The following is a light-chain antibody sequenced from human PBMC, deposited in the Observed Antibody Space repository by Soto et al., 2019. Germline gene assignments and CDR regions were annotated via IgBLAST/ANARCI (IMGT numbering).Light chain of an antibody. CDR3: QQCKNWPPLT. Sequence: EIVMTQSPATLSVSPGETATLSCRASQSVGSAVAWYQHKPGQAPRLLIVAASIRGTGVPARFSGGGSGTEFTLTISSLQSEDFAVYYCQQCKNWPPLTFGGGTTVEIK. V-gene: IGKV3-15*01. CDR2: AAS. CDR1: QSVGSA. J-gene: IGKJ4*01.